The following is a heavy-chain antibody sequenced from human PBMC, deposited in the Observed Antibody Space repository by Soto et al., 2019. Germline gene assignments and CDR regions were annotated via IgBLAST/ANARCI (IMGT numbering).Heavy chain of an antibody. J-gene: IGHJ4*02. D-gene: IGHD2-15*01. CDR3: ARDKGYCSDTSCPDFDY. Sequence: GASVKVSCKAAGGTFSTYLITWVRQAPGQGLEWMGRVIPNLGVTNYAKKFQGRFTIVVDTSTSTAYMELNSLRYEDTAVYYCARDKGYCSDTSCPDFDYWGQGTLVTVSS. CDR1: GGTFSTYL. CDR2: VIPNLGVT. V-gene: IGHV1-69*04.